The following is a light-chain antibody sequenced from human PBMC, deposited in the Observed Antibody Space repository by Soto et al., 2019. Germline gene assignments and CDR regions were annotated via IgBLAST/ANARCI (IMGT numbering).Light chain of an antibody. Sequence: DIHVTQSPSSVSAAVGDIVTITCRASQGISSWLAWYQKKPGKAPNLLIYAASSLQSGVPSRFSGSESGTDFTLTISSLQPEDCAIYFCQQANSFPITFGQGTRLEIK. CDR2: AAS. CDR1: QGISSW. J-gene: IGKJ5*01. CDR3: QQANSFPIT. V-gene: IGKV1-12*01.